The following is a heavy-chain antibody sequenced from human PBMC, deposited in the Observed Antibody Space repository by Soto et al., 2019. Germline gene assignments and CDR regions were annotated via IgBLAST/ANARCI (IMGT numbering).Heavy chain of an antibody. D-gene: IGHD1-7*01. Sequence: QVQLVESGGGVVQPGRSLRLSCAASGFTFSSYGMHWVRQAPGKGLEWVAVISYDGSNKYYADSVKGRFTISRDNSKNTLYLQMNSLRAEDTAVSYCAKTEYNWNYAGYYYGMDVW. V-gene: IGHV3-30*18. CDR2: ISYDGSNK. CDR1: GFTFSSYG. J-gene: IGHJ6*01. CDR3: AKTEYNWNYAGYYYGMDV.